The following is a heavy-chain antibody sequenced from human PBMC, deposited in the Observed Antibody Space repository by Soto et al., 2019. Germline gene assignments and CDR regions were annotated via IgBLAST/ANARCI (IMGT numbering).Heavy chain of an antibody. CDR3: ARAPKLSPHPDRPDIVVVPAAMSHYYYYYYMDV. CDR2: ISSSSSYI. D-gene: IGHD2-2*01. CDR1: GFTFSSYS. J-gene: IGHJ6*03. V-gene: IGHV3-21*01. Sequence: GGSLRLSCAASGFTFSSYSMNWVRQAPGKGLEWVSSISSSSSYIYYADSVKGRFTISRDNAKNSLYLQMNSLRAEDTAVYYCARAPKLSPHPDRPDIVVVPAAMSHYYYYYYMDVWGKGTTVTVSS.